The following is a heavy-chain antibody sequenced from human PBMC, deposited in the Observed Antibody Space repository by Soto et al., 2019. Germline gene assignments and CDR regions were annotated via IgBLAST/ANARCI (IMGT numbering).Heavy chain of an antibody. Sequence: VRILESGGGLVQPGGSLRLSCAASGFTFSSYAMKWVRQAPGKGLEWVSLIGESGTPTYYADSVKGRFTISRDNSGNALFLEMCSLRAEDTAVYYCARSIPGVRYYGMDVWGQGTTVTVSS. J-gene: IGHJ6*02. CDR1: GFTFSSYA. V-gene: IGHV3-23*01. CDR3: ARSIPGVRYYGMDV. CDR2: IGESGTPT. D-gene: IGHD2-2*01.